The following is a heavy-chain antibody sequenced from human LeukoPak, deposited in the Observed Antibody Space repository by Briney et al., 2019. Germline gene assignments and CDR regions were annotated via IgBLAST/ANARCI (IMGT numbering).Heavy chain of an antibody. CDR3: VRSGGFYYDAL. CDR1: GGSISSYY. V-gene: IGHV4-59*08. D-gene: IGHD3-22*01. CDR2: IYYSGST. Sequence: SETLSLTCTVSGGSISSYYWSWIRQPPGKGLEWIGYIYYSGSTSYNPSLKSRVTISQDTSKNQFSLKLSSVTAADTAVFYCVRSGGFYYDALWGQGTLVTVSS. J-gene: IGHJ4*02.